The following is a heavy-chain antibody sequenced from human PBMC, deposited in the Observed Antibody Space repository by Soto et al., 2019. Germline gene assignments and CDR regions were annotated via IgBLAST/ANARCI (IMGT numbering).Heavy chain of an antibody. CDR3: ARRSSGWYFDY. CDR1: GFTFSSYA. CDR2: ISGSGGST. D-gene: IGHD6-19*01. V-gene: IGHV3-23*01. Sequence: EVQLLESGGGLVQPGGSLRLSCAAPGFTFSSYALSLGRQAPGKGLEWVSAISGSGGSTYYADSVKGRFTISRDNSKNTLYLQMNSLRAEDTAVYYCARRSSGWYFDYWGQGTLVTVSS. J-gene: IGHJ4*02.